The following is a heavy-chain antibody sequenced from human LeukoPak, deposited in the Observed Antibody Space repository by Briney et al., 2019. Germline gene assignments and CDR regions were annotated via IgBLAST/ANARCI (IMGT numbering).Heavy chain of an antibody. V-gene: IGHV4-30-2*01. Sequence: SETLSLTCAVSGGSISSGGYSWSWIRQPPGKGLEWIGYIYHSGSTYYNPSLKSRVTISVDRSKNQFSLKLSSVTAADTAVYYCARATYYYDSSGDAFDIWGQGTMVTVSS. J-gene: IGHJ3*02. CDR1: GGSISSGGYS. D-gene: IGHD3-22*01. CDR3: ARATYYYDSSGDAFDI. CDR2: IYHSGST.